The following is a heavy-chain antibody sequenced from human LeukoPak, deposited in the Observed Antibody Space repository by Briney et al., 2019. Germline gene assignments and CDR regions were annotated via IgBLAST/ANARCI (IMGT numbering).Heavy chain of an antibody. J-gene: IGHJ4*02. V-gene: IGHV1-2*06. CDR2: INPNSGGT. D-gene: IGHD2/OR15-2a*01. Sequence: ASVKVSCKASGYTFTAYYIHWVRQAPGQGLEWMGRINPNSGGTEYAQKFQGRVTLTRDTSIHTAYMELSRLRSDDTAVYCCASFYAPDRGIESQNLVTVYWGQGTLVSVSS. CDR3: ASFYAPDRGIESQNLVTVY. CDR1: GYTFTAYY.